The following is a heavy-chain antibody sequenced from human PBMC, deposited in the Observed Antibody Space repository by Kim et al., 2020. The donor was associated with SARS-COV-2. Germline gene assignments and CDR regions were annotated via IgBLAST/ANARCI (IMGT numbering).Heavy chain of an antibody. CDR1: GGSFSGYY. CDR3: ARGYSRLFWSGYYTKPSLEY. Sequence: SETLSLTCAVYGGSFSGYYWSWIRQPPGKGLEWIGEINHSGSTNYNPSLKSRVTISVDTSKNQFSLKLSSVTAADTAVYYCARGYSRLFWSGYYTKPSLEYWGQGTLVTVSS. J-gene: IGHJ4*02. CDR2: INHSGST. D-gene: IGHD3-3*01. V-gene: IGHV4-34*01.